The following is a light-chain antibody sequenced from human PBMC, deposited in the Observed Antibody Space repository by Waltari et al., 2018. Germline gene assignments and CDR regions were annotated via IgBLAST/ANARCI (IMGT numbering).Light chain of an antibody. Sequence: SVLTQPPSVSGAPGQRVTISCTGSSSNSGAGYHVNWYKQAPGSAPKLLISGYGLRPSGVLDRISASKSGTSASLAITGLQAEDEGDYYCQSYDTSLNVVFGGGTKLTVL. CDR3: QSYDTSLNVV. CDR1: SSNSGAGYH. V-gene: IGLV1-40*01. J-gene: IGLJ2*01. CDR2: GYG.